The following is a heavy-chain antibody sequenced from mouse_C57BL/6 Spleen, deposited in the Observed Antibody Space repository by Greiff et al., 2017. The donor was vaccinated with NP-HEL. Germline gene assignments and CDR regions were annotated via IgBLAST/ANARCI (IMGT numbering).Heavy chain of an antibody. CDR3: ARGRSYGSFDY. D-gene: IGHD2-2*01. CDR2: IDPFDSYT. V-gene: IGHV1-69*01. J-gene: IGHJ2*01. Sequence: VQLQQPGAELVMPGASVKLSCKASGYTFTSYWMHWVKQRPGQGLEWIGEIDPFDSYTNYNQKFTGKSPLTVDTSSSTAYMQLSSLTSEDSAVYYCARGRSYGSFDYWGQGTTLTVSS. CDR1: GYTFTSYW.